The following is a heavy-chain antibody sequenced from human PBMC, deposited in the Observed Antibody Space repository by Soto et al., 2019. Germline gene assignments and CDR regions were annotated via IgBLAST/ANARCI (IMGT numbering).Heavy chain of an antibody. J-gene: IGHJ6*02. CDR1: GYTFTIYD. V-gene: IGHV1-18*01. CDR3: ARQYCSGGNCYSSYYHYGMDV. D-gene: IGHD2-15*01. CDR2: ISAYNGNT. Sequence: QVQLVQSGTEVRKPGASVKVSCKASGYTFTIYDISWVRQAPGQGLEWMGWISAYNGNTKYAEKLQGRVTMTTDTSTSTAYMELRSRRSDDTAVYYCARQYCSGGNCYSSYYHYGMDVWGQGTTVTVSS.